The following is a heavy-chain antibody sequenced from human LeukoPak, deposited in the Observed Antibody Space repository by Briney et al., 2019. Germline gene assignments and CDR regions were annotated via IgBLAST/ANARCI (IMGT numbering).Heavy chain of an antibody. V-gene: IGHV4-34*01. Sequence: SETLSLTCAVYGGSFSGYYWSWIRQPPGKGLEWIGEINHSGSTNYNPSLKSRVTISVDTSKNQFSLKLSSVTAADTAVYYCARFPGETPAAFDIWGQGTMVTVSS. CDR3: ARFPGETPAAFDI. D-gene: IGHD3-16*01. CDR2: INHSGST. CDR1: GGSFSGYY. J-gene: IGHJ3*02.